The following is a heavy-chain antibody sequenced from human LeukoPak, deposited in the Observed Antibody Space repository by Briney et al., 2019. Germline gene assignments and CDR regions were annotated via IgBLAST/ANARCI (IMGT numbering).Heavy chain of an antibody. D-gene: IGHD3-3*01. CDR3: AKDSLSRSFWTPYFDY. CDR2: ISGSGGST. CDR1: GFTFSSYA. J-gene: IGHJ4*02. V-gene: IGHV3-23*01. Sequence: GGSLRLSCAASGFTFSSYAMSWVRQAPGKGLEWVSAISGSGGSTYYADSVKGRFTTSRDNSKNTLYLQMNSLRAEDTAVYYCAKDSLSRSFWTPYFDYWGQGTLVTVSS.